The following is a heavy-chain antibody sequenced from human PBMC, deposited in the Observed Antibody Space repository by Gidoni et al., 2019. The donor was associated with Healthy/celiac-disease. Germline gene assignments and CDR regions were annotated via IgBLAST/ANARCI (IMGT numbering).Heavy chain of an antibody. D-gene: IGHD2-15*01. CDR3: ARGGCSGGSCYGEHFQH. V-gene: IGHV3-21*01. Sequence: EVQLVESGGGLVKPGGSLRLSCAASGFPCSSYSMNWVRQAPGKGLEWVSSISSSSSYIYYAYSVKGRFTISRDNAKNSLYLQMNSLRAEDTAVYYCARGGCSGGSCYGEHFQHWGQGTLVTVSS. CDR1: GFPCSSYS. J-gene: IGHJ1*01. CDR2: ISSSSSYI.